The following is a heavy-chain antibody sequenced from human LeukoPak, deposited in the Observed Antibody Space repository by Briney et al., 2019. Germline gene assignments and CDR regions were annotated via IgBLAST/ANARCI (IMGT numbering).Heavy chain of an antibody. Sequence: GGSLRLSRAASGFTVSSNYMSWVRQAPGKGLEWVSVIYSGGSTYYADSVKGRFTISRDNSKNTLYLQMNSLRAEDTAVYYCARVAVGATFFDYWGQGTLVTVSS. CDR2: IYSGGST. V-gene: IGHV3-53*01. CDR1: GFTVSSNY. J-gene: IGHJ4*02. CDR3: ARVAVGATFFDY. D-gene: IGHD1-26*01.